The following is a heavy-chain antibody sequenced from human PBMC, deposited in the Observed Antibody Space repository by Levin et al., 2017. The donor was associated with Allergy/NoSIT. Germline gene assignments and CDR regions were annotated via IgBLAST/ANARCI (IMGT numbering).Heavy chain of an antibody. J-gene: IGHJ4*02. CDR2: ISGSGGST. V-gene: IGHV3-23*01. CDR3: AAYYDVWSGYSFDY. D-gene: IGHD3-3*01. Sequence: GESLKISCAASGFTFSSYAMSWVRQAPGKGLEWVSAISGSGGSTYYADSVKGRFTISRDNSKNTLYLQMNSLRAEDTAVYYCAAYYDVWSGYSFDYWGQGTLVTVSS. CDR1: GFTFSSYA.